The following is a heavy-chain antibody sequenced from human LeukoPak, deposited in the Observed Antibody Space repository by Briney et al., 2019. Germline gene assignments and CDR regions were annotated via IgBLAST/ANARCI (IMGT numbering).Heavy chain of an antibody. Sequence: GASVKASCKASGYTLTTYNMHWVRQATGQGLEWMGIINPGDGSTTYAQKFQGRVTMTRDTSTNTVYMELSSLRSEDTAVYYCARAIRGCSSTSCYGGWGQGTLVTVSS. CDR1: GYTLTTYN. V-gene: IGHV1-46*01. CDR2: INPGDGST. D-gene: IGHD2-2*01. CDR3: ARAIRGCSSTSCYGG. J-gene: IGHJ4*02.